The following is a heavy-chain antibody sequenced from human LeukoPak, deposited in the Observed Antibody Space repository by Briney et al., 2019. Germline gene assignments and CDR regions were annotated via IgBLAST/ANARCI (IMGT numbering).Heavy chain of an antibody. Sequence: ASAKVSCKASGYTFTSYGISWVRQAPGQGLEWMGWITAYNDKTNYAQKLQGRVTMTTDTSTSTAYMELRSLRSDDTAVYYCARALLWFGEPSHIDYWGQGTLVTASS. CDR2: ITAYNDKT. CDR1: GYTFTSYG. V-gene: IGHV1-18*01. D-gene: IGHD3-10*01. J-gene: IGHJ4*02. CDR3: ARALLWFGEPSHIDY.